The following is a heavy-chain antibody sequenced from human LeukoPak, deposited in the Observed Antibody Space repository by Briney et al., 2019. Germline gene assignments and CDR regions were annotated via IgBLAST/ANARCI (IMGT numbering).Heavy chain of an antibody. V-gene: IGHV1-69*05. CDR2: IIPIFGTA. Sequence: GASVKVSCKASGGTFSSYAISWVRQAPGQGLEWMGGIIPIFGTANYAQKFQGRVTITRDTSASTAYMELSSLRSEDTAVYYCARLLRKSNWFDPWGQGTLVTVSS. J-gene: IGHJ5*02. D-gene: IGHD3-22*01. CDR1: GGTFSSYA. CDR3: ARLLRKSNWFDP.